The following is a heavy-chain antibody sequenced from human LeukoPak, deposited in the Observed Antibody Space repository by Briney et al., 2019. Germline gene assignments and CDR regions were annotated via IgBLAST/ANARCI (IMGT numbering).Heavy chain of an antibody. V-gene: IGHV4-59*08. J-gene: IGHJ4*02. CDR3: ARHLAARLGGARFSDY. D-gene: IGHD2-21*01. CDR1: GGSMKSYY. Sequence: PSETPSLTCIVSGGSMKSYYWSWIRQPPGKGLEWIAYIDDSGNTNYNPSLKSRATISADTSRNEFSLKVNYVTAADTAVYYCARHLAARLGGARFSDYWGQGTLVTVSS. CDR2: IDDSGNT.